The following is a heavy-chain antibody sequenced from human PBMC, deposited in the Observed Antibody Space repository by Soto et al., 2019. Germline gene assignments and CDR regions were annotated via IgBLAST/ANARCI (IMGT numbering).Heavy chain of an antibody. D-gene: IGHD3-10*01. V-gene: IGHV1-18*01. CDR1: GYTFTSYG. J-gene: IGHJ4*02. Sequence: QVQLVQSGAEVKKPGASVKVSCKASGYTFTSYGIPWVRQAPGQGLEWMGWISAYNGNTKYAQKLQGRVTMTTDTPTSTAYVELSSLRSDDKAAYFCGCDAAAVLCDYWGQGTLVTVSS. CDR2: ISAYNGNT. CDR3: GCDAAAVLCDY.